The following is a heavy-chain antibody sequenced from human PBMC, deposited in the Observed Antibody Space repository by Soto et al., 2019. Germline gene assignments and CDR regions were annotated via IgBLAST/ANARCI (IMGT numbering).Heavy chain of an antibody. D-gene: IGHD3-10*01. Sequence: PGGSLRLSCAASGFSISDHYMDWVRQAPGKGLEWVGRTRNKAASYTTEYAASVKGRFTISRDDSKNSLYLQMNSLKTEDTAVYYCARVYGSGSYGIFDYWGQGTLVTVSS. V-gene: IGHV3-72*01. J-gene: IGHJ4*02. CDR3: ARVYGSGSYGIFDY. CDR1: GFSISDHY. CDR2: TRNKAASYTT.